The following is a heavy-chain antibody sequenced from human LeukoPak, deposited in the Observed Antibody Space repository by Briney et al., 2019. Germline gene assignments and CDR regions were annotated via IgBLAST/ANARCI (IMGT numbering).Heavy chain of an antibody. V-gene: IGHV3-74*01. Sequence: GGSLRLSCAASGFTFSNAWMNWVRQAPGKGLEWVGRINSDGSSTSYADSVKGRFTISRDNAKNTLYLQMNSLRAEDTAVYYCARLLYYYDSSGYYLDAFDIWGQGTMVTVSS. CDR2: INSDGSST. CDR1: GFTFSNAW. CDR3: ARLLYYYDSSGYYLDAFDI. D-gene: IGHD3-22*01. J-gene: IGHJ3*02.